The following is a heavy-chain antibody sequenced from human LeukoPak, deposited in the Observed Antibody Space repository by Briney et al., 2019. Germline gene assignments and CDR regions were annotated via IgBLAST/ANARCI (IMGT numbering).Heavy chain of an antibody. Sequence: GGSLRLSCAASGFTFSSYAMHWVRQAPGKGLEWVAVISYDGSNKYYAHSVKGRFTISRDNAKNSLYLQMNSLRAEDTAVYYCARAGNSYGCFDYWGQGTLVTVSS. CDR1: GFTFSSYA. J-gene: IGHJ4*02. D-gene: IGHD5-18*01. CDR2: ISYDGSNK. CDR3: ARAGNSYGCFDY. V-gene: IGHV3-30*04.